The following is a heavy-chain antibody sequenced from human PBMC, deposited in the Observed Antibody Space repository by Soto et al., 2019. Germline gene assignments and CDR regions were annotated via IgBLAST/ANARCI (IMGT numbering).Heavy chain of an antibody. Sequence: GGYLRLSCAASGFTFSTYAMSWVRQAPGKGLEWVSALSGNGVSTYYADSVKGRFTISRDNSKNTLYLQMDSLSAEDTVIYYCAKVEHYDISGYFLDFRGQGALVTGSS. V-gene: IGHV3-23*01. J-gene: IGHJ1*01. D-gene: IGHD3-22*01. CDR2: LSGNGVST. CDR1: GFTFSTYA. CDR3: AKVEHYDISGYFLDF.